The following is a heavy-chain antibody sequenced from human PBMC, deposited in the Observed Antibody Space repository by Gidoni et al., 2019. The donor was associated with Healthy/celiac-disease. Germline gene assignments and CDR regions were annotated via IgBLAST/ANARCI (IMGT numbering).Heavy chain of an antibody. D-gene: IGHD4-17*01. CDR3: ARGSYGDLQALGY. J-gene: IGHJ4*02. CDR2: NT. Sequence: NTNYNPSLKSRVTISVDTSKNQFSLKLSSVTAADTAVYYCARGSYGDLQALGYWGQGTLVTVSS. V-gene: IGHV4-59*09.